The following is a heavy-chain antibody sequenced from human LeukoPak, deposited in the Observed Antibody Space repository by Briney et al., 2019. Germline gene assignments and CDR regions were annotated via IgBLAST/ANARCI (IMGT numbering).Heavy chain of an antibody. J-gene: IGHJ6*02. CDR1: GFIFSTYG. D-gene: IGHD4-23*01. CDR2: IYFDGHTQ. Sequence: GGSLRLSCAASGFIFSTYGIHWVRQAPGKGLEWVAVIYFDGHTQYYAGSVKGRCTVSRDNSKNTVSLQMNTLGAEDTAVYYCATLFSYGANSGASLCTLDVWGQGTTVTVSS. CDR3: ATLFSYGANSGASLCTLDV. V-gene: IGHV3-30*12.